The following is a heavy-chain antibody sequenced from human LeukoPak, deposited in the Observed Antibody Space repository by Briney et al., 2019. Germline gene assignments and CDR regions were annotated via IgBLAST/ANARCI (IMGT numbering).Heavy chain of an antibody. J-gene: IGHJ3*02. CDR3: ANIVWDAYHGNDAFDI. Sequence: PGESLRLSCSATGFTFSNYAMRWVRQAPGQGLEWVSGISGSGDSTYYADSVKGRFTISRDNSKNSLYLQMNSLRAEDTALYYCANIVWDAYHGNDAFDIWGQGTMVTVSS. CDR2: ISGSGDST. V-gene: IGHV3-23*01. CDR1: GFTFSNYA. D-gene: IGHD3-16*01.